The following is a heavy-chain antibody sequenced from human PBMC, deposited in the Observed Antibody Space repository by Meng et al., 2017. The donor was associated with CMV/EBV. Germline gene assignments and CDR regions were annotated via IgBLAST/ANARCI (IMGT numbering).Heavy chain of an antibody. CDR2: IKSKTDGGTT. D-gene: IGHD2-2*01. V-gene: IGHV3-15*01. CDR3: TTALYCSSTSCYYYYYYGMDV. Sequence: GESLRLSCAASGFTFSNAWMSWVRQAPGKGLEWVGRIKSKTDGGTTDYAAPVKGRFTISRDDSKNTLYLQMNSLKTEDTAVYYCTTALYCSSTSCYYYYYYGMDVWGQGTTVTVSS. CDR1: GFTFSNAW. J-gene: IGHJ6*02.